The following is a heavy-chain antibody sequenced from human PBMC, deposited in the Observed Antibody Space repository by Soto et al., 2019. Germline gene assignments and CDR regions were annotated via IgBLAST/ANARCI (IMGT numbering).Heavy chain of an antibody. V-gene: IGHV4-39*01. Sequence: PXATLSLTFSVSGVSISNTSYYWGWIRQPPGKGLEWVGTIYFSGSTFYNPSLKSRVTISIDTSKNQFSLRLSSVTAADTAVYYCARHGSYWGQGTLVTVSS. CDR1: GVSISNTSYY. J-gene: IGHJ4*02. CDR3: ARHGSY. CDR2: IYFSGST.